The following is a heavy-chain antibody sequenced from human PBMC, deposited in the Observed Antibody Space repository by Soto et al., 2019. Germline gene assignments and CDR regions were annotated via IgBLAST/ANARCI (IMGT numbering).Heavy chain of an antibody. D-gene: IGHD2-2*01. CDR1: GFTFSSYA. CDR2: GSGSGGTT. J-gene: IGHJ5*02. Sequence: GGALRLSSAASGFTFSSYAMSWGRHSPGKGLGWVSAGSGSGGTTYYADSVKGRFTISRDNSKNTLYQQMNSLRADDTAVYYCAKDPLGFCSSTRFSGGEDWFDPWGQGTLVTVSS. V-gene: IGHV3-23*01. CDR3: AKDPLGFCSSTRFSGGEDWFDP.